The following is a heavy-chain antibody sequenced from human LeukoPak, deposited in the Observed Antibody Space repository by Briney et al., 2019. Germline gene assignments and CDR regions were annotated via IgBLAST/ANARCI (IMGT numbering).Heavy chain of an antibody. CDR2: ISGSGGST. CDR1: GSTFSSYG. D-gene: IGHD5-18*01. Sequence: GGSLRLSCAASGSTFSSYGMSWVRQAPGKGLEWVSAISGSGGSTYYADSVKGRFTISRDNSKNTLYLQMNSLRAEDTAVYYCAKEGFDTGEFDYWGQGTLVTVSS. CDR3: AKEGFDTGEFDY. J-gene: IGHJ4*02. V-gene: IGHV3-23*01.